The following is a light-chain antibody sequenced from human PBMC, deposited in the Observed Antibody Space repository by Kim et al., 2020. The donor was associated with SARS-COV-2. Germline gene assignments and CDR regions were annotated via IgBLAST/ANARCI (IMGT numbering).Light chain of an antibody. CDR2: VTSDGNL. V-gene: IGLV4-69*01. J-gene: IGLJ2*01. CDR3: QTWDTGIQI. Sequence: QPVLTQSPSASASLGASVRLTCTLSSRHSSYAIAWHQQQPEKGPRHLLRVTSDGNLIKGDGIPDRFSGSRSGAERYLTISSLQSEDEADYYCQTWDTGIQIFGGGTKVTVL. CDR1: SRHSSYA.